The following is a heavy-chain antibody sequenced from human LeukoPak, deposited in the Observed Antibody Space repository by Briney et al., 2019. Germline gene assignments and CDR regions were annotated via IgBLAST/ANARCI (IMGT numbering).Heavy chain of an antibody. V-gene: IGHV4-39*07. J-gene: IGHJ3*02. CDR2: IYYSGST. CDR1: GGSISSSNYY. CDR3: AREYSAFEI. D-gene: IGHD1-1*01. Sequence: PSETLSLTCTVSGGSISSSNYYWGWIRQPPGKGLEWIGRIYYSGSTYFNPSLKSRVTISVDTSKNQFSLKLSSVTAADTAVYYCAREYSAFEIWGPGTMVTVSS.